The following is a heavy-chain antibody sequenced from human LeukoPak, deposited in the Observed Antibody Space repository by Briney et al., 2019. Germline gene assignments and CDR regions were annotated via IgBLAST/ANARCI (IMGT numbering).Heavy chain of an antibody. J-gene: IGHJ4*02. D-gene: IGHD3-10*01. V-gene: IGHV1-3*01. CDR1: GYTFTSYA. Sequence: ASVKVSCKASGYTFTSYAMHWVRQAPGQRLEWMGWINAGNGNTKYSQKFQGRVTITRDTSASTAYMELSSLRSEDTAVYYCARDDYGSGSYSNFDYWGQGTLVTVSS. CDR3: ARDDYGSGSYSNFDY. CDR2: INAGNGNT.